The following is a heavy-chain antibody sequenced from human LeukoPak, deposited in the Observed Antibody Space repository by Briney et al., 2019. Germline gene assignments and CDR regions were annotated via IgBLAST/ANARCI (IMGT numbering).Heavy chain of an antibody. D-gene: IGHD4-17*01. Sequence: GGSLRLSCAASGFTFSSYAMGWVRQAPGKGLEWVSAVSGSGGTTHYADSVKGRFTISRDNAKNSLYLQMNSLRAEDTALYYCAKDMTTVTTSGSDYWGQGTLVTVSS. J-gene: IGHJ4*02. CDR3: AKDMTTVTTSGSDY. V-gene: IGHV3-23*01. CDR2: VSGSGGTT. CDR1: GFTFSSYA.